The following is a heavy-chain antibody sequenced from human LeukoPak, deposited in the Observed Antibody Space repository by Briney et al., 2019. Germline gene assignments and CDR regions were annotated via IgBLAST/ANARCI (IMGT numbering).Heavy chain of an antibody. J-gene: IGHJ4*02. CDR2: ISGSGSRT. Sequence: GGSLRLSCAASGFTFSTYAMSWVRQAPGKGPEWVSGISGSGSRTYYADSVKGRFIISRDNDENTLYLQMHSLRADDTAVYYCAKDPHFDFWSGYSYHLDQWGQGTLVTVSS. D-gene: IGHD3-3*01. CDR1: GFTFSTYA. CDR3: AKDPHFDFWSGYSYHLDQ. V-gene: IGHV3-23*01.